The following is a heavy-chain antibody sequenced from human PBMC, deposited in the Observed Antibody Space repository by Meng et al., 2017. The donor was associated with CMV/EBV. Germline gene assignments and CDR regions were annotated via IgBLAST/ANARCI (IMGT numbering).Heavy chain of an antibody. CDR2: IYPGDSDT. V-gene: IGHV5-51*01. D-gene: IGHD5-12*01. CDR3: ARGGEVATIHYFDP. CDR1: GYSFTSYW. J-gene: IGHJ5*02. Sequence: GGSLRLSCKGSGYSFTSYWIGWVRQMPGKGLEWMGIIYPGDSDTRYSPSFQGQVTIAADKSISTAYLQWSSLKASDTAMYYCARGGEVATIHYFDPWGQGTLVTVSS.